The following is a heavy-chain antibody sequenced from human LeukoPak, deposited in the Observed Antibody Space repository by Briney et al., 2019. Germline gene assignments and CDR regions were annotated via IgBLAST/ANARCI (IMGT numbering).Heavy chain of an antibody. J-gene: IGHJ4*02. V-gene: IGHV1-46*01. CDR1: GYTFTSYY. CDR2: INPSGGTP. Sequence: ASVTVSCKASGYTFTSYYMHWVRQAPGQGLEWMGIINPSGGTPSYAQKFQGRVTMTRDTSTSTVYMELSSLRSEGTAVYYCARGYSNSGSCSPVDYWGRGTLVPVSS. CDR3: ARGYSNSGSCSPVDY. D-gene: IGHD1-26*01.